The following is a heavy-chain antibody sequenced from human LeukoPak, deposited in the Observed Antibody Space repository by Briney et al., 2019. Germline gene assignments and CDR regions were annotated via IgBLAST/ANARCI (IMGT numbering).Heavy chain of an antibody. Sequence: GGSLRLSCAASGFTFSSYSMNWVRQAPGKGLEWVSSFSSSSSYIYYANSVKGRFTISRDNAKNSLYRQMNSLRAEDTGVYYCAVLTYQLLDYYFEYWGQGPLVTVSS. D-gene: IGHD2-2*01. CDR1: GFTFSSYS. V-gene: IGHV3-21*01. CDR3: AVLTYQLLDYYFEY. J-gene: IGHJ4*02. CDR2: FSSSSSYI.